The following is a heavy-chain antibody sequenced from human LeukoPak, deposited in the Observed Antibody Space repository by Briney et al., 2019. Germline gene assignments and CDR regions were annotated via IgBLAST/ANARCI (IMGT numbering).Heavy chain of an antibody. CDR2: ISSSSSYI. J-gene: IGHJ4*02. D-gene: IGHD3-9*01. V-gene: IGHV3-21*01. CDR1: GFTFSSYS. CDR3: ARDYDILTGYYYFDY. Sequence: GGSPRLSCAASGFTFSSYSMNWVRQAPGKGLEWVSSISSSSSYIYYADSVKGRFTISRDNAKTSLYLQMNSLRAEDTAVYYCARDYDILTGYYYFDYWGQGTLVTVSS.